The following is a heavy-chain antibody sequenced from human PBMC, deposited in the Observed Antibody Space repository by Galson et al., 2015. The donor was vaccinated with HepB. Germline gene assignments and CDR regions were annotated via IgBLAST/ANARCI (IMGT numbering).Heavy chain of an antibody. Sequence: LRLSCAASGFTFSRHTMHWVRQAPGKGLEWVAVTSDDGSNKWYADSVKGRFTISRDNSKNTLYLQMNSLRAEDTAVYYCARALGMIQDFWGTSYPGYGMDVWGQGTTVTVSS. CDR2: TSDDGSNK. CDR1: GFTFSRHT. V-gene: IGHV3-30*04. J-gene: IGHJ6*02. CDR3: ARALGMIQDFWGTSYPGYGMDV. D-gene: IGHD3-3*01.